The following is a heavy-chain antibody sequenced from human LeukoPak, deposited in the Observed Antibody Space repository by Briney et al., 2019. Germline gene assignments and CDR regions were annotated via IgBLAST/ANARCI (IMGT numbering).Heavy chain of an antibody. CDR1: GYSISSGYY. V-gene: IGHV4-38-2*02. Sequence: SETLSLTCTVSGYSISSGYYWGWIRQPPGKGLEWIGSIYHSGSTYYNPSLKSRVTISVDTSKNQFSLKLSSVTAADTAVYYCARPSRDHWGQGTLVTVSS. J-gene: IGHJ4*02. D-gene: IGHD2-2*01. CDR2: IYHSGST. CDR3: ARPSRDH.